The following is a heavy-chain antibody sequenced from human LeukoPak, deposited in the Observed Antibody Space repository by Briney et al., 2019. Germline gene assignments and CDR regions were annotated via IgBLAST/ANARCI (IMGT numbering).Heavy chain of an antibody. CDR3: ARDRYPSHFDF. CDR2: INSDGSSI. D-gene: IGHD3-16*02. CDR1: GFTFSSYW. Sequence: PGGFLRLSCAASGFTFSSYWMHWVRQAPGKGLVWVSRINSDGSSISYADSVKGRFTISRDNAKNTQYLQMNSLRAEDTAVYYCARDRYPSHFDFWGQGTLVTVSS. V-gene: IGHV3-74*01. J-gene: IGHJ4*02.